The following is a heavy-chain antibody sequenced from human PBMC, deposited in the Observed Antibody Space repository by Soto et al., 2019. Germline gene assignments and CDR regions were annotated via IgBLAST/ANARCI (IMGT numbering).Heavy chain of an antibody. V-gene: IGHV4-39*01. CDR2: IYFTGNT. D-gene: IGHD6-25*01. Sequence: SETLSLTCSASGGSITSSSHFWGWVRQPPGKGLEWIGTIYFTGNTYYTPSLKSRLTMSVDTSKNEFSLRLNSVTAADTAVYYCAGQTFTIAAASYGRSNWFDPWGPGTLVTVSS. J-gene: IGHJ5*02. CDR3: AGQTFTIAAASYGRSNWFDP. CDR1: GGSITSSSHF.